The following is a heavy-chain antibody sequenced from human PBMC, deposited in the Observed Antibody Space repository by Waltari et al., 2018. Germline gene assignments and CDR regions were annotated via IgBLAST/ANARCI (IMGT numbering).Heavy chain of an antibody. CDR3: ARRDLGFAFDV. CDR1: GGTFGSYS. D-gene: IGHD1-26*01. CDR2: IIPIYGRP. V-gene: IGHV1-69*12. Sequence: VHLVQSGAEMRKPGSSVSVSCKASGGTFGSYSIAWVRPAAGQGLEWLGGIIPIYGRPQYANNFQGRVTLTADASTTTVFLEMSGLRAEDTAIYFCARRDLGFAFDVWGQGTLVIVSS. J-gene: IGHJ3*01.